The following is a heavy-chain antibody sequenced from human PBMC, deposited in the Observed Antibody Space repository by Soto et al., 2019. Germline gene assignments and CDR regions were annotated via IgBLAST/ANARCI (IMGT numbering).Heavy chain of an antibody. Sequence: ASVKVSCKASGYTFTGYHMHWVRQAPGQGLEWMGWINPNSGGTNYAQKFQGRVTMTRDTSISTAYMELSRLRSDDTAVYYCARDIGYYYDSSGYYLDAFDIWGQGTMVTVSS. J-gene: IGHJ3*02. CDR1: GYTFTGYH. D-gene: IGHD3-22*01. CDR3: ARDIGYYYDSSGYYLDAFDI. CDR2: INPNSGGT. V-gene: IGHV1-2*02.